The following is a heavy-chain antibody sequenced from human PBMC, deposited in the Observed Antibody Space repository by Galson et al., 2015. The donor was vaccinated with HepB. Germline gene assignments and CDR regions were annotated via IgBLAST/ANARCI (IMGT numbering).Heavy chain of an antibody. CDR1: GFTFSSYA. CDR3: ARGDYSYYYGSGPLDY. J-gene: IGHJ4*02. CDR2: IPYDGSNK. Sequence: SLRLSCAASGFTFSSYAMHWVRQAPGKGLEWVTVIPYDGSNKYYADSVKGRFTISRDNSKNTLYLQMNSLRAEDTAVYYCARGDYSYYYGSGPLDYWGQGTLVTVSS. V-gene: IGHV3-30*04. D-gene: IGHD3-10*01.